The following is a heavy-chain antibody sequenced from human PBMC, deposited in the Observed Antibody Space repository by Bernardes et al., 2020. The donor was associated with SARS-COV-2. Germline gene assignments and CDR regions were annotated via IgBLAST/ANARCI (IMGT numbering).Heavy chain of an antibody. CDR3: AKAEQQALLSFGELLFDF. D-gene: IGHD3-10*01. V-gene: IGHV3-30*18. J-gene: IGHJ4*02. Sequence: GGSLRLSCVASGFTFSRYWMHWVRQAPGKGLEWVAVISYDGSNEYYAESVRGRFTISRDNSENTLYLQMNSLRTEDSAVYYCAKAEQQALLSFGELLFDFWGQGTRVTVSS. CDR2: ISYDGSNE. CDR1: GFTFSRYW.